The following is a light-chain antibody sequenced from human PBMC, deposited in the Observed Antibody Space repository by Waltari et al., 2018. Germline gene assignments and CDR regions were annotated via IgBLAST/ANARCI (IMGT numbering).Light chain of an antibody. V-gene: IGLV1-44*01. J-gene: IGLJ3*02. Sequence: QSVLTQPPPASGTPGQRVSISCSGGRSHIGSNSAHWFQQLPGTAPRLFIYFTDQRPSGVPGRFSGSKSGTSASLAISGLQSGDEADYYCASWDASLNGWVFGGGTKLTVL. CDR2: FTD. CDR1: RSHIGSNS. CDR3: ASWDASLNGWV.